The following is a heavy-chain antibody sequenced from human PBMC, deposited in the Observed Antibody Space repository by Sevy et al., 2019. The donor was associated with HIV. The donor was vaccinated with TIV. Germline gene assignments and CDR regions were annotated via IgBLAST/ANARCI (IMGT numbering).Heavy chain of an antibody. Sequence: GGSLRLSCAASRFTFSSNWMSWVRQAPGKGLEWVANINQDGSEKYHLDSVKGRFTISRDNAKNSLYLQMSSLRAEDSSVYFCARVSSIYYDRGYFYAMDVWGQGTTVTVSS. CDR2: INQDGSEK. D-gene: IGHD3-22*01. J-gene: IGHJ6*02. CDR3: ARVSSIYYDRGYFYAMDV. CDR1: RFTFSSNW. V-gene: IGHV3-7*01.